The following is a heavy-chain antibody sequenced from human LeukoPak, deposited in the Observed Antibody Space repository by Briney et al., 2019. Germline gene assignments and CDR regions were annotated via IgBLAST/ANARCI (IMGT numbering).Heavy chain of an antibody. CDR3: ARDQHYYDSSSNPA. CDR2: MSRSGTTI. Sequence: GGSLRLSCAASGFTLRSYSMNWVRQAPGRGLEWLSYMSRSGTTIYYADSVKGRFTISRDNAKNSMYLQMNSLRGEDTAIYYCARDQHYYDSSSNPAWGQGVLVTVSS. D-gene: IGHD3-22*01. J-gene: IGHJ5*02. CDR1: GFTLRSYS. V-gene: IGHV3-48*04.